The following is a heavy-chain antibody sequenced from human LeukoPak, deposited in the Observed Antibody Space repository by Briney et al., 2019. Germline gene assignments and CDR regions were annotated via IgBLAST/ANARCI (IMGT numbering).Heavy chain of an antibody. CDR3: ARDSIVVADDAFDI. CDR1: GFTFSSFE. Sequence: GGSLRLSCAASGFTFSSFEMNWLRKAPVKGLKWVSYISRSGDTIYYADSVKGRFTIPRDNAKNSLYLQMNSLGAEDTAVYYCARDSIVVADDAFDIWGQGTMVTVSS. J-gene: IGHJ3*02. V-gene: IGHV3-48*03. CDR2: ISRSGDTI. D-gene: IGHD2-15*01.